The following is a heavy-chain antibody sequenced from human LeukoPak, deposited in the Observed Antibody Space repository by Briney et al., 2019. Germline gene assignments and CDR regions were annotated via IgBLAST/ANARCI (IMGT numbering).Heavy chain of an antibody. CDR2: INPSDGTT. Sequence: ASVKVSCKSSGYTFTKSDYIHWVRQAPGQGLEWMGIINPSDGTTFYAQNFQGRVTLTRDTSTNTVFMELSSLRSDDTAVFYCARGPTDMDFDYWGQGSLVTVSS. V-gene: IGHV1-46*01. CDR1: GYTFTKSDY. CDR3: ARGPTDMDFDY. J-gene: IGHJ4*02.